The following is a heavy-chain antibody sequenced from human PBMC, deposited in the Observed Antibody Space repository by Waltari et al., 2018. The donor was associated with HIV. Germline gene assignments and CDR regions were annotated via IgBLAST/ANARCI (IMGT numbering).Heavy chain of an antibody. Sequence: QVQLVQSGAEVKKPGSSVKVSCKASGGTFSSYAISWVRQAPGQGLEWMGRSSPILVIANYAQKCQGRVTITAEKSTSTAYMELSSLRSEDTAVYYCARGPVVPAAIVNAFDIWGQGTMVTVSS. J-gene: IGHJ3*02. D-gene: IGHD2-2*01. CDR2: SSPILVIA. CDR3: ARGPVVPAAIVNAFDI. V-gene: IGHV1-69*04. CDR1: GGTFSSYA.